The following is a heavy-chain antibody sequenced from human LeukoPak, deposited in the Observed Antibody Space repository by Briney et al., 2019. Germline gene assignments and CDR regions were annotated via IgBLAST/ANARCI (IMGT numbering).Heavy chain of an antibody. V-gene: IGHV4-59*12. J-gene: IGHJ6*02. CDR3: ARVTDYYYGMDV. Sequence: SETLSLTCTVSGGSISSYYWSWIRQPPGKGLEWIGYIYYSGSTNYNPSLKSRVTISVDTSKNQFSLKLSSVTAADTAVYYCARVTDYYYGMDVWGQGTTVTVSS. CDR2: IYYSGST. CDR1: GGSISSYY.